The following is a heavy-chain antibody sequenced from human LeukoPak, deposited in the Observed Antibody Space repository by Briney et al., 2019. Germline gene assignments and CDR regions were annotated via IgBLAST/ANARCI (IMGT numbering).Heavy chain of an antibody. CDR2: ISGGGST. CDR1: GFTFSSYA. J-gene: IGHJ6*02. D-gene: IGHD2-2*01. CDR3: ARGYCSSTSCYVHGMDV. Sequence: GGSLRLSCAASGFTFSSYAMSWVRQAPGKGLEWVSAISGGGSTYYADSVKGRFTISRDNSKNTLYLQMNSLRAEDTAVYYCARGYCSSTSCYVHGMDVWGQGTTVTVSS. V-gene: IGHV3-23*01.